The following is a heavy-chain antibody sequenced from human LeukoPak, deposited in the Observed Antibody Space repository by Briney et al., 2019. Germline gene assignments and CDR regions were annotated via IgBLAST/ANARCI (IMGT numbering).Heavy chain of an antibody. V-gene: IGHV4-59*02. CDR3: ASSSGWTNLDY. CDR1: GGSVSSSY. D-gene: IGHD6-19*01. Sequence: SETLSLTCTVSGGSVSSSYWSWIRQPPGKGLEWIGFIYYTGSTNYNPSLKSRVTISVDTSKNQLSLKLSSVTAADTAVYYCASSSGWTNLDYWGQGTLVTVSS. J-gene: IGHJ4*02. CDR2: IYYTGST.